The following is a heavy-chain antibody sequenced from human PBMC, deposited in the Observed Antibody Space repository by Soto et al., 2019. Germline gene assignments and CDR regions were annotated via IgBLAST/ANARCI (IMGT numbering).Heavy chain of an antibody. CDR2: IWYDGSNK. J-gene: IGHJ4*02. CDR1: GFTFSSYG. Sequence: GGSLRLSCAASGFTFSSYGMHWVRQAPGKGLEWVAVIWYDGSNKYYADSVKGRFTISRDNSKNTLYLQMNSLRAEDTAVYYCARDFGIAARRGSYYFDYWGQGTLVTVSS. V-gene: IGHV3-33*01. D-gene: IGHD6-6*01. CDR3: ARDFGIAARRGSYYFDY.